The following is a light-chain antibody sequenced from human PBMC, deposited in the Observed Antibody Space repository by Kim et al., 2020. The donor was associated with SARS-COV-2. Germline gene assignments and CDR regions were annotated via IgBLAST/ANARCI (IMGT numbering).Light chain of an antibody. CDR1: QTINSY. Sequence: IQMTQSPSSLSASVGDRVTITCRASQTINSYLNWYQQKPGKAPKLLIYAASSLQSGVPSRFSGSGSGTDFTLTISSLQPEDFATYYCQQSYSTPQRTFGQGTKVDIK. CDR2: AAS. J-gene: IGKJ1*01. CDR3: QQSYSTPQRT. V-gene: IGKV1-39*01.